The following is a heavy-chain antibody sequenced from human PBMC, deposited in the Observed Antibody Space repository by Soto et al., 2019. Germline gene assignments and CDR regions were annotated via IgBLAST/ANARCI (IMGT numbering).Heavy chain of an antibody. CDR1: GFTFSSYG. Sequence: TGGSLRLSCAASGFTFSSYGMHWVRQAPGKGLEWVAVISYDGSNKYYADSVKGRFTISRDNSKNTLYLQMNSLRAEDTAVYYCAKDDAPTYSSGWYGTFADYWGQGTLVTVSS. V-gene: IGHV3-30*18. D-gene: IGHD6-19*01. CDR2: ISYDGSNK. J-gene: IGHJ4*02. CDR3: AKDDAPTYSSGWYGTFADY.